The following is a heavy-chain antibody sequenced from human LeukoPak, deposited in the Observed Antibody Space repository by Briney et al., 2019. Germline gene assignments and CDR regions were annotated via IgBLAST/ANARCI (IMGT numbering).Heavy chain of an antibody. CDR2: INTSGGST. CDR1: GYTFTCCG. V-gene: IGHV1-46*01. CDR3: ARSQGGNTLWFDP. J-gene: IGHJ5*02. Sequence: ASVKVSCKASGYTFTCCGISWVRQAPGQGLEWMGIINTSGGSTTYAQKFQGRVSMTRDTSTSTVYLEVSSLRSEDTAVYYCARSQGGNTLWFDPWGQGTLVTVSS. D-gene: IGHD4-23*01.